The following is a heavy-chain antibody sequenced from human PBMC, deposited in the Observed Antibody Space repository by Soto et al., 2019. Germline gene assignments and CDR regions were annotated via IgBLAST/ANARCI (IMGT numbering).Heavy chain of an antibody. D-gene: IGHD3-22*01. J-gene: IGHJ3*02. CDR2: VYYSGST. Sequence: SETLSLTCTVSGGSISSYYWSWIRQPPGKGLEWIGYVYYSGSTNYNPSLKSRVTISIDTSKNQFSLKLSSVTAADTAVFYCARARYYDSTASPFDMWGRGTMVTVSS. CDR1: GGSISSYY. CDR3: ARARYYDSTASPFDM. V-gene: IGHV4-59*01.